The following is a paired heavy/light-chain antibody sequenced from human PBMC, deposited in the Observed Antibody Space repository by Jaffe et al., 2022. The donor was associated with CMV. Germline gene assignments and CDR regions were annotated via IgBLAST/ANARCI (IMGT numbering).Light chain of an antibody. CDR3: QQYDNLLPYT. Sequence: DIQMTQSPSSLSASVGDRVTITCQASQDISNYLNWYQQKPGKAPKLLIYDASNLETGVPSRFSGSGSGTDFTFTISSLQPEDIATYYCQQYDNLLPYTFGQGTKLEIK. J-gene: IGKJ2*01. CDR2: DAS. CDR1: QDISNY. V-gene: IGKV1-33*01.
Heavy chain of an antibody. CDR3: ARGSAKLRFLLLKTYYYMDV. D-gene: IGHD3-3*01. J-gene: IGHJ6*03. CDR1: GYTFTSYA. V-gene: IGHV1-3*01. Sequence: QVQLVQSGAEVKKPGASVKVSCKASGYTFTSYAMHWVRQAPGQRLEWMGWINAGNGNTKYSQKFQGRVTITRDTSASTAYMELSSLRSEDTAVYYCARGSAKLRFLLLKTYYYMDVWGKGTTVTVSS. CDR2: INAGNGNT.